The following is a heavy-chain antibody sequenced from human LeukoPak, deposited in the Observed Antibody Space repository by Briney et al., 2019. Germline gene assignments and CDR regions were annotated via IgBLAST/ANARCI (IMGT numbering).Heavy chain of an antibody. CDR3: AKGTYYDILTGCYFDT. Sequence: GGSLRLSCAASGFTFSSYAMSWVRQAPGKGLEWVSAISGSGGSTYYADSVKGRFTISRDNSKNTLYLQMNSLRAEDTAVYYCAKGTYYDILTGCYFDTWGQGTMVTVSS. V-gene: IGHV3-23*01. CDR1: GFTFSSYA. CDR2: ISGSGGST. J-gene: IGHJ3*02. D-gene: IGHD3-9*01.